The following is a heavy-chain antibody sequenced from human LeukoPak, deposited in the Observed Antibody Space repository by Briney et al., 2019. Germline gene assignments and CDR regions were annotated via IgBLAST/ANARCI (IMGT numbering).Heavy chain of an antibody. J-gene: IGHJ4*02. V-gene: IGHV3-30*02. Sequence: PGGSLRLSCAASGFTFSSYGMHWVRQAPGKGLEWVAFIRYDGSNKYYADSVKGRFTISRDNSKNTLYLQMNSLRAEDTAVYYCAKDYYDSSGYYYHPYWGQGNLVTVPS. CDR2: IRYDGSNK. D-gene: IGHD3-22*01. CDR1: GFTFSSYG. CDR3: AKDYYDSSGYYYHPY.